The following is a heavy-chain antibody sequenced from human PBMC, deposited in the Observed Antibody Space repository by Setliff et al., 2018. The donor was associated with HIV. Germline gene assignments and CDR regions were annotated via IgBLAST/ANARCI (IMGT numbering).Heavy chain of an antibody. CDR2: IKSKTDGGTT. V-gene: IGHV3-15*01. CDR1: GFTFSNAW. Sequence: GGSLRLSCAASGFTFSNAWMSWVRQAPGKGLEWVGRIKSKTDGGTTDYAAPVKGRFTISRDDSKSVAYLQLNSLKTEDTAVYYCTSARDFWSGYYTVPYYFHYWGQGTLVTVSS. J-gene: IGHJ4*02. D-gene: IGHD3-3*01. CDR3: TSARDFWSGYYTVPYYFHY.